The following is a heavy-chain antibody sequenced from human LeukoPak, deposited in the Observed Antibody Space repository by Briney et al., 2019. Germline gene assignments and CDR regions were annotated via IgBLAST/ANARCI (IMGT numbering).Heavy chain of an antibody. J-gene: IGHJ6*03. CDR3: ARGHREEWELPTVYYYYMDV. CDR2: IYYSGST. D-gene: IGHD1-26*01. CDR1: GGSISSSSYY. Sequence: SETLSLTCTVSGGSISSSSYYWGWIRQPPGKGLEWIGSIYYSGSTYYNPSLKSRVTISVDTSKNQFSLKLSSVTAADTAVYYCARGHREEWELPTVYYYYMDVWGKGATVTVSS. V-gene: IGHV4-39*07.